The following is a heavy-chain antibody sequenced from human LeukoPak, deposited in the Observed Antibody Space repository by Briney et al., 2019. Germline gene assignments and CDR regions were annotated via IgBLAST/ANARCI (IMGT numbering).Heavy chain of an antibody. CDR1: GGSISSYY. CDR3: ARGLPAAIVDY. J-gene: IGHJ4*02. D-gene: IGHD2-2*01. Sequence: SETLSLTCAVSGGSISSYYWSWIRQPPGKGLEWIGYIYYGGSTNYNPSLKSRVTISLDTSKHQFSLKLSSVTAADTAVYFCARGLPAAIVDYWGQGTLVTVSS. CDR2: IYYGGST. V-gene: IGHV4-59*01.